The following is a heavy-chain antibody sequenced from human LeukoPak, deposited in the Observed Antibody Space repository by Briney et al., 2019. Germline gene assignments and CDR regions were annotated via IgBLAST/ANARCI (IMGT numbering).Heavy chain of an antibody. V-gene: IGHV3-73*01. J-gene: IGHJ4*02. Sequence: PGGSLKLSCAASGFTLSGSAMHWVRQASGKGLEWVGRIRSKANSYATAYAASVKGRFTISRDDSKNTAYLQMNSLKTEDTAVYYCTSQGVIDYWGQGTLVTVSS. CDR1: GFTLSGSA. CDR3: TSQGVIDY. D-gene: IGHD3-16*01. CDR2: IRSKANSYAT.